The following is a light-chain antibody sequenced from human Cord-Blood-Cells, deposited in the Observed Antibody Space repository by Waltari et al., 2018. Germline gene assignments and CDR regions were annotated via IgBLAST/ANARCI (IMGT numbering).Light chain of an antibody. J-gene: IGKJ5*01. CDR1: QSISSY. CDR3: QQSYSTPIT. Sequence: DIQMTQSPSSLSASVGDRVPITCRASQSISSYLNWYQQKPGKAPKPLIYAASSLQSGVPSRFSGSGSGTDFTLTISSLQPEDFATDYCQQSYSTPITFGQGTRLEIK. CDR2: AAS. V-gene: IGKV1-39*01.